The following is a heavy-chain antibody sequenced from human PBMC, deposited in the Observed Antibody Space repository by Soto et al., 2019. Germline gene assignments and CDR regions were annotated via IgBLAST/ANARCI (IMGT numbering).Heavy chain of an antibody. D-gene: IGHD5-12*01. CDR3: ARDGAIGGYAFDP. CDR1: GFTFSSYW. J-gene: IGHJ5*02. CDR2: IKQDGSEK. V-gene: IGHV3-7*03. Sequence: GGSLRLSCAASGFTFSSYWMSWVRQAPGKGLEWVANIKQDGSEKYYVDSVKGRFTISRDNAKNSLYLQMNSLRAEDTAVYYCARDGAIGGYAFDPWGQGTLVTVSS.